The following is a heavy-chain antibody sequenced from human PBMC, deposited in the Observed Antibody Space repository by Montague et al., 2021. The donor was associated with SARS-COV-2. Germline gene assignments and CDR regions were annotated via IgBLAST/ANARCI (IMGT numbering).Heavy chain of an antibody. CDR2: IRQDGSDK. CDR3: TRDRDYGDYLNWFNP. CDR1: GFTISSFW. J-gene: IGHJ5*02. V-gene: IGHV3-7*01. D-gene: IGHD4-17*01. Sequence: SRRLSCAASGFTISSFWMSWVRQAPGKGLEWVVNIRQDGSDKYYVDSVRGRFTISRDNAKNSLYLQMSSLRAEDTGVYYCTRDRDYGDYLNWFNPWGQGTLVTVSS.